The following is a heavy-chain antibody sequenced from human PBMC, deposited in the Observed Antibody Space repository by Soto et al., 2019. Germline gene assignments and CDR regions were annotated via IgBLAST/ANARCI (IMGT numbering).Heavy chain of an antibody. D-gene: IGHD5-18*01. Sequence: SETLSLTCTVSGGSISSSSYYWGWIRQPPGKGLEWIGSIYYSGSTYYNPSLKSRVTISVDTSKNQFSLKLSSVTAADTAVYYCARLRSGYSYGLAFDYWGQGTLVTVSS. CDR2: IYYSGST. V-gene: IGHV4-39*01. J-gene: IGHJ4*02. CDR1: GGSISSSSYY. CDR3: ARLRSGYSYGLAFDY.